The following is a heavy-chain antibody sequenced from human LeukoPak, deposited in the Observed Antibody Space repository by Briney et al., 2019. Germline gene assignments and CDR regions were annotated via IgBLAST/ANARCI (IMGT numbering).Heavy chain of an antibody. Sequence: SETLSLTCTVSGGSISSGDYYWSWIRQPPGKGLEWIGYIYYSGSTYYNPSLKSRVTISVDTSKNQFSLKLSSVTAADTAVYYCARGGTYDFWSGYREGYFDYWGQGTLVAVSS. CDR3: ARGGTYDFWSGYREGYFDY. J-gene: IGHJ4*03. V-gene: IGHV4-30-4*08. CDR1: GGSISSGDYY. CDR2: IYYSGST. D-gene: IGHD3-3*01.